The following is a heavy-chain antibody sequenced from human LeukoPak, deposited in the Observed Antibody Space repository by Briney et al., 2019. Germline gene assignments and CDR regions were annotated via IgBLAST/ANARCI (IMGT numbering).Heavy chain of an antibody. CDR2: IKQDGSQ. J-gene: IGHJ4*02. V-gene: IGHV3-7*01. CDR3: ARGPDFGDRLDYFDY. Sequence: GGSLRLSCAASGSTFSRHWMGWVRQAPGKGLEWVASIKQDGSQYYVDSVKGRFFISRENAKNSVSLQMNSLRGEDTAVYYCARGPDFGDRLDYFDYWGQGTLVTVSS. CDR1: GSTFSRHW. D-gene: IGHD4-17*01.